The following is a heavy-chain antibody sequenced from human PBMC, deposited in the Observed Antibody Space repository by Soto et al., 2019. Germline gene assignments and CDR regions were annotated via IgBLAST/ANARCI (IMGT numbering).Heavy chain of an antibody. V-gene: IGHV4-30-2*01. J-gene: IGHJ3*02. CDR1: GGSISSGGYS. D-gene: IGHD2-15*01. CDR3: VRGTNFVVVVATPLAFDT. CDR2: IYHSGST. Sequence: SETLSLACAVSGGSISSGGYSWSWIRQPPGKGLEWIGYIYHSGSTYYNPSLKSRVTISVDRSKNQFSLKLSSVTAADTAVYYCVRGTNFVVVVATPLAFDTLVQWRMVT.